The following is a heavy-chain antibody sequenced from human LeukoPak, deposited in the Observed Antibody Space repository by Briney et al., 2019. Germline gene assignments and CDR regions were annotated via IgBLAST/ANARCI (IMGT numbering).Heavy chain of an antibody. D-gene: IGHD1-26*01. CDR1: GGSISSGGYS. Sequence: SQTLSLTCAVSGGSISSGGYSWSWIRQPPGKGLEWIGYIYHSGSTYYNPSLESRVTISVDRSKNQFSLKLSSVTAADTAVYYCARGHYSGGTRYYFDYWGQGTLVTVSS. CDR3: ARGHYSGGTRYYFDY. V-gene: IGHV4-30-2*01. J-gene: IGHJ4*02. CDR2: IYHSGST.